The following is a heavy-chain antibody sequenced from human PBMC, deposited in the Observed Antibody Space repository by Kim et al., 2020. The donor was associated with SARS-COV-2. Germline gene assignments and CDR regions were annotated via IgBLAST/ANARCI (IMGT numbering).Heavy chain of an antibody. CDR2: ISSSSSYT. CDR3: ARDIGLAAAEDYYYYYGMDV. J-gene: IGHJ6*02. V-gene: IGHV3-11*06. D-gene: IGHD6-13*01. CDR1: GFTFSDYY. Sequence: GGSLRLSCAASGFTFSDYYMSWIRQAPGKGLEWVSYISSSSSYTNYADSVKVRFTISRDNAKNSLYLQMNSLRAEDTAVYYCARDIGLAAAEDYYYYYGMDVWGQGTTVTVSS.